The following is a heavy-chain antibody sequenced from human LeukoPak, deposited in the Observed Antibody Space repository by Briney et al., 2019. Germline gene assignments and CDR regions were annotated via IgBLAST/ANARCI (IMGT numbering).Heavy chain of an antibody. J-gene: IGHJ6*03. CDR3: ATAITMIVVVRGTYMDV. CDR2: IKQDGSEK. Sequence: GSLRLSCAASGFTFSSYWMSWVRQDPGKGLEWVANIKQDGSEKYYVDSVKGRFTISRDNAKNSLYLQMNSQRAEDTAVYYCATAITMIVVVRGTYMDVWGKGTTVTVSS. D-gene: IGHD3-22*01. V-gene: IGHV3-7*01. CDR1: GFTFSSYW.